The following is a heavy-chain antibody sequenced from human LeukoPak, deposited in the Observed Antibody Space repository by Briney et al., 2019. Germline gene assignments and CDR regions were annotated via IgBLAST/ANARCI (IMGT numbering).Heavy chain of an antibody. V-gene: IGHV1-24*01. CDR1: GYTLTELS. CDR3: VTGLRYSYYYGMDV. Sequence: EASVKVSCKVSGYTLTELSMHWVRQAPGKGLEWMGGFDPEDGETIYAQKFQGRVTMTEDTSTDTAYMELSSLRSEDTAVYYCVTGLRYSYYYGMDVWGKGTTVTVSS. J-gene: IGHJ6*04. D-gene: IGHD4-17*01. CDR2: FDPEDGET.